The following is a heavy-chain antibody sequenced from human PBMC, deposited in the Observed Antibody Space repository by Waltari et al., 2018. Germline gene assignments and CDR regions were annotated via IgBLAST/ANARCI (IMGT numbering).Heavy chain of an antibody. J-gene: IGHJ4*02. V-gene: IGHV4-39*01. D-gene: IGHD2-2*02. CDR1: GGSISSSSYY. CDR3: ARVVVVPAAIPFDY. CDR2: IYYSGNT. Sequence: QLQLQESGPGLVKPSETLSLTCTVSGGSISSSSYYWGWIRQPPGKGLEWIGSIYYSGNTYYNPSLKSRVTISVDTSKNQFSLKLSSVTAADTAVYYCARVVVVPAAIPFDYWGQGTLVTVSS.